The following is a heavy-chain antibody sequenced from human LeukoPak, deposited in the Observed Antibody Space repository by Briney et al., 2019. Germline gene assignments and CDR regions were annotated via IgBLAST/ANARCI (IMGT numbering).Heavy chain of an antibody. Sequence: SETLSLTCAVYGGSFSGYYWSWIRQPPGKGLEWIGEINHSGSTNYNPSLKSRVTISVDTSKNQFSLKLSSVTAADTAVYHCARRLLWFGEFKDWGQGTLVTVSS. CDR1: GGSFSGYY. J-gene: IGHJ4*02. CDR3: ARRLLWFGEFKD. CDR2: INHSGST. V-gene: IGHV4-34*01. D-gene: IGHD3-10*01.